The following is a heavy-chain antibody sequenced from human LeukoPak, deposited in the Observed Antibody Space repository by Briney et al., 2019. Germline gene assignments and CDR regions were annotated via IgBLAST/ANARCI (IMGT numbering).Heavy chain of an antibody. CDR2: IYHSEST. Sequence: SETLSLTCAVSGGSISSSNWWSWVRQPPGKGLEWIGEIYHSESTNYNPSLKSRVTISVDKSKNQFSLKLSSVTAADTAVYYCARQLAYCGGDCFFYWGQGTLVTVSS. D-gene: IGHD2-21*01. CDR1: GGSISSSNW. J-gene: IGHJ4*02. CDR3: ARQLAYCGGDCFFY. V-gene: IGHV4-4*02.